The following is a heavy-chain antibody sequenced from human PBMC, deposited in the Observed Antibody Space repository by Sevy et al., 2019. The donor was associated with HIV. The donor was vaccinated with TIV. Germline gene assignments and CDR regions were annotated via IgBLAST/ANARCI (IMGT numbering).Heavy chain of an antibody. CDR2: IKQDGNEK. J-gene: IGHJ4*02. D-gene: IGHD3-22*01. Sequence: GGSLRLSCVASGFNLSPYWMTWVRQAPGQGLEWVANIKQDGNEKYYVDSVKGHFTDSRDNANNPLYLQRYSLRIEATAGSFCASNTDHYDSNSYYPVYWGQGTLVTVSS. V-gene: IGHV3-7*01. CDR3: ASNTDHYDSNSYYPVY. CDR1: GFNLSPYW.